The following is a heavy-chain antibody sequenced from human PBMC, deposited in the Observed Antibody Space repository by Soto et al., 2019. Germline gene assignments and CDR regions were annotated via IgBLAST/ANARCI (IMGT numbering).Heavy chain of an antibody. V-gene: IGHV4-31*03. Sequence: PSETLSLTCTVSGGSTSSGGYYWSWIRQHPGEGLEWIGFIYYSGSADYNPSLKSRVTISVDTSNNQFSLRLSSVTAADTAMYYCARVHASSGSFDYWGQGTLVTVSS. CDR2: IYYSGSA. J-gene: IGHJ4*02. D-gene: IGHD3-22*01. CDR1: GGSTSSGGYY. CDR3: ARVHASSGSFDY.